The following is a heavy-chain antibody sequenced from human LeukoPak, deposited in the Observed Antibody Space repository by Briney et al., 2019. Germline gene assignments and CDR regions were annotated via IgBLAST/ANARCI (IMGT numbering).Heavy chain of an antibody. CDR3: ARMSNYYDTSGYYQSLDY. V-gene: IGHV4-4*07. CDR1: GGSISNYY. CDR2: IYASGST. Sequence: SETLSLTCTVSGGSISNYYWSWIRQPAGKGLEWIGRIYASGSTNYNPSLQGRVTISVDRSKNQFSLKLSSVTAADTAVYYCARMSNYYDTSGYYQSLDYWGQGTLVTVSS. D-gene: IGHD3-22*01. J-gene: IGHJ4*02.